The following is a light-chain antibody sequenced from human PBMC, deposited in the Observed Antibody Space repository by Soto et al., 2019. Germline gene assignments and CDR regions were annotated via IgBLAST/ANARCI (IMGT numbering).Light chain of an antibody. CDR3: LQHKRYPLA. V-gene: IGKV1-17*01. CDR1: QDIGNE. Sequence: DIQMTQSPSSLSASFGERVTITCRASQDIGNELGWFQQKPGRATKRLIYRASNLESGVPSRFSGSGSATEFTLTISSLQPEDFATYYCLQHKRYPLAFGGGTKVDIK. J-gene: IGKJ4*01. CDR2: RAS.